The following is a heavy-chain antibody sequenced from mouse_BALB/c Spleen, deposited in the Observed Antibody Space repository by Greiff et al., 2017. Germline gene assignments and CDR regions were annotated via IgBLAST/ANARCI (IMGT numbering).Heavy chain of an antibody. D-gene: IGHD2-1*01. V-gene: IGHV1-7*01. CDR2: INPSTGYT. CDR1: GYTFTSYW. J-gene: IGHJ2*01. CDR3: ARPIYYGNYFDY. Sequence: VQLQQSGAELAKPGASVKMSCKASGYTFTSYWMHWVKQRPGQGLEWIEYINPSTGYTEYNQKFKDKATLTADKSSSTAYMQLSSLTSEDSAVYYCARPIYYGNYFDYWGQGTTLTVSS.